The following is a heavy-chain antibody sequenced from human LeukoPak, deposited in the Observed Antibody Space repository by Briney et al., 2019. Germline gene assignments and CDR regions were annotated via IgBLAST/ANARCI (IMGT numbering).Heavy chain of an antibody. J-gene: IGHJ4*02. V-gene: IGHV3-33*01. CDR1: GFTFSNYG. CDR3: ARNYYDSSGYQEATFNY. CDR2: IWYDGGYK. Sequence: PGRSLRPSCAASGFTFSNYGMHWVSQAPGNGLEWVAGIWYDGGYKYYADSVKGRFTISRDNSKNTLFLQMDSLRAEDTAVYYCARNYYDSSGYQEATFNYWGQGTLVTVSS. D-gene: IGHD3-22*01.